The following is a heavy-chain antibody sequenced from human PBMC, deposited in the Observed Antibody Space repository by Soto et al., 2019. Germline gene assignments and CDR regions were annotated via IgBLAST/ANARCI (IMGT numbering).Heavy chain of an antibody. J-gene: IGHJ4*02. V-gene: IGHV4-4*02. Sequence: QVQLQESGPGLVKPSGTLSLTCAVSGDSVSSPYYWCWVRQPPGKGLEWIGEVFHTGTTSYNPSLRSRGTISMDKSNTQFSLDLRSVTDAGTAVYYCARSAGWYAVHSWGPGTLVIV. CDR1: GDSVSSPYY. CDR3: ARSAGWYAVHS. D-gene: IGHD6-19*01. CDR2: VFHTGTT.